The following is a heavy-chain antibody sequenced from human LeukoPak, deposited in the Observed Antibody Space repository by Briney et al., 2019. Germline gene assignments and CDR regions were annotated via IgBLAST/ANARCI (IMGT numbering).Heavy chain of an antibody. D-gene: IGHD6-13*01. CDR2: INPSGGST. V-gene: IGHV1-46*01. Sequence: ASVKVSCKASGYTFTSYYMHWVRQAPGQGLEWMGIINPSGGSTGYAQKFQGRVTMTRDTSTSTVYMELSSLRSEGTAVYYCAGELAAAGTREVFDYWGQGTLVTVSP. CDR3: AGELAAAGTREVFDY. CDR1: GYTFTSYY. J-gene: IGHJ4*02.